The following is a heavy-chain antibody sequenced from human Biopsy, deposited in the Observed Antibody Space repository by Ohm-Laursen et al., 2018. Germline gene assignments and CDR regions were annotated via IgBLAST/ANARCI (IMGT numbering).Heavy chain of an antibody. J-gene: IGHJ4*02. V-gene: IGHV3-21*05. CDR2: ITSSSTYI. CDR3: AKDVFGGFSGSTDYYAYYFDS. CDR1: GFTFSSHA. D-gene: IGHD3-10*02. Sequence: SLRLSCAASGFTFSSHAMTWVRQAPGKGLEWVSYITSSSTYINYVDSVKGRFTISRDNSKNTLYLQMNSLRAEDTAVYYCAKDVFGGFSGSTDYYAYYFDSWGQGTLVTVSS.